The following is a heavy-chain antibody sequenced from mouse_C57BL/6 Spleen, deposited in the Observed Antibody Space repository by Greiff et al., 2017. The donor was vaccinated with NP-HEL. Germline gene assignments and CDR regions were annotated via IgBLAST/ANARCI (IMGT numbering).Heavy chain of an antibody. CDR1: GFTFSSYA. V-gene: IGHV5-4*01. CDR3: AAITTRAY. CDR2: ISDGGSYT. Sequence: VQLKESGGGLVKPGGSLKLSCAASGFTFSSYAMSWVRQTPEKRLEWVATISDGGSYTYYPDNVKGRFTISRDNAKNNLYLQMSHLKSEDTAMYYCAAITTRAYWGQGTLVTVSA. D-gene: IGHD1-1*01. J-gene: IGHJ3*01.